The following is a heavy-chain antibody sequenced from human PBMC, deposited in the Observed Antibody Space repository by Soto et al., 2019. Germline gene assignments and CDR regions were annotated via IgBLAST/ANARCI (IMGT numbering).Heavy chain of an antibody. CDR3: AREDIDYDAFDI. V-gene: IGHV1-18*01. J-gene: IGHJ3*02. CDR1: GYTFSSYA. CDR2: ISAYNGHT. Sequence: QVQLVQSGAEVKKPGASVKVSCKASGYTFSSYAISWVRQAPGQRLQWMGWISAYNGHTNYAQKLQGRVTMTTDTSTTTAYMELRSLRSDDTAVYYCAREDIDYDAFDIWGQGTMVTVSS. D-gene: IGHD2-15*01.